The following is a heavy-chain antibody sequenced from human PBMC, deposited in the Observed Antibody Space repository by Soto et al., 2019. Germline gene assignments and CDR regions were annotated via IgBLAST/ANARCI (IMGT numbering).Heavy chain of an antibody. V-gene: IGHV4-39*01. D-gene: IGHD2-2*01. CDR1: GGSISSSSYY. CDR3: ARLPPLYYYYGMDV. Sequence: PSETLSLTCTVSGGSISSSSYYWGWIRQPPGKGLEWIGSIYYSGSTYHNPSLKSRVTISVDTSKNQFSLKLSSVTAADTAVYYYARLPPLYYYYGMDVWGQGTTVTVSS. CDR2: IYYSGST. J-gene: IGHJ6*02.